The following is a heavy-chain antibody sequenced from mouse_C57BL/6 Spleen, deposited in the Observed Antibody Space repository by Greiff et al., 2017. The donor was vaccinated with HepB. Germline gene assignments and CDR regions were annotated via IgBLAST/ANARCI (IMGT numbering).Heavy chain of an antibody. D-gene: IGHD1-1*01. CDR2: IYPGDGDT. Sequence: VQRVESGAELVKPGASVKISCKASGYAFSSYWMNWVKQRPGKGLEWIGQIYPGDGDTNYNGKFKGKATLTADKSSSTAYMQLSSLTSEDSAVYFCARNSYYGSSYGFAYWGQGTLVTVSA. CDR3: ARNSYYGSSYGFAY. V-gene: IGHV1-80*01. J-gene: IGHJ3*01. CDR1: GYAFSSYW.